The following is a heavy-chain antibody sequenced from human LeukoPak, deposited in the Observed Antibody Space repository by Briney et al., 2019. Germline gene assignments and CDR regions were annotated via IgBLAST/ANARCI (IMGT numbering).Heavy chain of an antibody. J-gene: IGHJ6*04. V-gene: IGHV4-34*01. CDR1: GGSFSGYY. D-gene: IGHD2-2*02. CDR2: INHSGST. Sequence: SETLSLTCAVYGGSFSGYYWSWIRQPPGKGLGWIGEINHSGSTNYNPSLKSRVTISVDTSKNQFSLKLSSVTAADTAVYYCARAVRGYCSSTSCYRDYYYGMDVWGKGTTVTVSS. CDR3: ARAVRGYCSSTSCYRDYYYGMDV.